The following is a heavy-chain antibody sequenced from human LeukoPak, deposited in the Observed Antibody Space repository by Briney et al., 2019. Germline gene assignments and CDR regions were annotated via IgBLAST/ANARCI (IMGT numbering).Heavy chain of an antibody. CDR3: ARETSSSHQYYFDY. V-gene: IGHV3-23*01. D-gene: IGHD6-13*01. CDR2: LSGGGDSR. CDR1: GFAFSNYA. Sequence: GGSLRLSCAASGFAFSNYAMSWVRQAPGKGLEWVSSLSGGGDSRYYADSVMGRFTISRDNSKNTLYLQMNSLRAEDTAVYYCARETSSSHQYYFDYWGQGTLVTVSS. J-gene: IGHJ4*02.